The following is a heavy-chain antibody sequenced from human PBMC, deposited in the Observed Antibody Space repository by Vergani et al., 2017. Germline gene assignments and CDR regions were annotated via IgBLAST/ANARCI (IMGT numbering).Heavy chain of an antibody. V-gene: IGHV3-30-3*01. CDR3: ARGGEYCSGGSCFYMDV. D-gene: IGHD2-15*01. J-gene: IGHJ6*03. Sequence: QVQLVESGGGVVQPGRSLRLSCAASGFTFSSYAMHWVRQAPGKGLEWVAVISYDGSNKYYADSVKGRFTISRDNSKNTLYLQMNSLRAEDTAGYYCARGGEYCSGGSCFYMDVWGKGTTVTVSS. CDR2: ISYDGSNK. CDR1: GFTFSSYA.